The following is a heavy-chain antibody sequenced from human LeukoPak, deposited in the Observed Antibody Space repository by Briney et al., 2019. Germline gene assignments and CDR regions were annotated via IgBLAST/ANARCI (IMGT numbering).Heavy chain of an antibody. CDR1: GFTFSSYD. CDR2: IGTAGDT. V-gene: IGHV3-13*01. CDR3: ARGLSHAFDI. J-gene: IGHJ3*02. Sequence: GGSLRLSCAASGFTFSSYDMHWVRHATGKGLEWVSAIGTAGDTYSPGSVKGRFTISREKAKNSLYLQMNSLRAGDTAVYYCARGLSHAFDIWGQGTMVTVSS.